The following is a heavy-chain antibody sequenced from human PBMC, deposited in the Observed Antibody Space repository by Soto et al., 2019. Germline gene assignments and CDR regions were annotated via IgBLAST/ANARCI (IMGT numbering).Heavy chain of an antibody. Sequence: GGSLRLSCAASGFTFDDYAMHWVRQAPGKGLEWVSGISWNSGSIGYADSVKGRFTISRDNAKNSLYLQMNSLRAEDTALYYCAKEANDYGDLGDWGQGTLVTVSS. J-gene: IGHJ4*02. D-gene: IGHD4-17*01. CDR3: AKEANDYGDLGD. CDR1: GFTFDDYA. CDR2: ISWNSGSI. V-gene: IGHV3-9*01.